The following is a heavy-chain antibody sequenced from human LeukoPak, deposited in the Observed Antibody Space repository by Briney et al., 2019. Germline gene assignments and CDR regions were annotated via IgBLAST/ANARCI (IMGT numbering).Heavy chain of an antibody. V-gene: IGHV4-4*02. CDR2: IYHSGST. Sequence: SETLSLTCAVSGGSISSSNWWSRVRQPPGKGLEWIGEIYHSGSTNYNPSLKSRVTISVDKSKNQFSLKLSSVTAADTAVYYCARDCGGDCYRDDAFDIWGQGTMVTVSS. D-gene: IGHD2-21*02. CDR1: GGSISSSNW. J-gene: IGHJ3*02. CDR3: ARDCGGDCYRDDAFDI.